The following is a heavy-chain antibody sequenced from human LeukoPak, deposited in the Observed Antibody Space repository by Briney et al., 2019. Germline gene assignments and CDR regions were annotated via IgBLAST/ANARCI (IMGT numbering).Heavy chain of an antibody. CDR3: AKLAGRELGY. V-gene: IGHV3-30*02. Sequence: GGSLRLSCAASGFAFSSYGMHWVRQAPGRGLEWVAFIRYDGSNKYYADSVKGRFTISRDNSKNTLYLQMNSLRAEDTAVYYCAKLAGRELGYWGQGTLVTVSS. CDR2: IRYDGSNK. CDR1: GFAFSSYG. D-gene: IGHD1-26*01. J-gene: IGHJ4*02.